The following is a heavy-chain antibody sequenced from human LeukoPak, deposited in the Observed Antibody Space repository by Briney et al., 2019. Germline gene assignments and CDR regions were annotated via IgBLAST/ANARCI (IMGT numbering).Heavy chain of an antibody. Sequence: GGSLRLSCAVSGLIFSSYGMHWVRQAPGKGLEWVAFIRYDGSNKYYADSVKGRFTISRDSSKNILHLQMNTLRAEDTAVYYCARGPSGYHNTGGQGTLVTVSS. J-gene: IGHJ4*02. D-gene: IGHD5-12*01. CDR1: GLIFSSYG. V-gene: IGHV3-30*02. CDR3: ARGPSGYHNT. CDR2: IRYDGSNK.